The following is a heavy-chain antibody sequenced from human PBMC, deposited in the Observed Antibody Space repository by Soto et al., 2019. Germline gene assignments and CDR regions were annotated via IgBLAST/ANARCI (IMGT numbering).Heavy chain of an antibody. CDR3: ARVGGGAYNWFDP. D-gene: IGHD6-25*01. CDR2: INPSGGST. Sequence: YRRSVYHSNGKGLEWMGIINPSGGSTSYAQKFQGRVTMTRDTSTSTVYMELSSLRSEDTAVYYCARVGGGAYNWFDPWGEGTLVTVSS. V-gene: IGHV1-46*01. CDR1: Y. J-gene: IGHJ5*02.